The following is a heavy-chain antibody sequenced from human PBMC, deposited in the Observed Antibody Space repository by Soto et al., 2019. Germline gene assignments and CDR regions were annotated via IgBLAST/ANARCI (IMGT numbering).Heavy chain of an antibody. CDR3: ARHFHTNTGYCPSSGCYNFDY. CDR1: SDSISSSSYD. D-gene: IGHD2-2*02. V-gene: IGHV4-39*01. Sequence: PXETLSLRFTVSSDSISSSSYDWGWVRQPPGKGLEWIGSIYHRGITYYSPSLKSRVTISVDTSKNQFSLKLSSVTAADTAVYHCARHFHTNTGYCPSSGCYNFDYWGQGTLVTV. J-gene: IGHJ4*02. CDR2: IYHRGIT.